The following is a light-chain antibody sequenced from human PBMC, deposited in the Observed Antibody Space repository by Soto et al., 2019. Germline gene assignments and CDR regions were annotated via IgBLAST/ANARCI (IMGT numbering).Light chain of an antibody. V-gene: IGKV3-20*01. Sequence: EIVLTQSPATLSLSPGDRATLSCRASQSVRSDYFAWYQQKPGQAPRVIIFGVSTRATAIPDRFSGSGSATDFTLTISRLEPEDFALYYCQQYGNSPLTFGGGTKVEIK. CDR2: GVS. J-gene: IGKJ4*01. CDR1: QSVRSDY. CDR3: QQYGNSPLT.